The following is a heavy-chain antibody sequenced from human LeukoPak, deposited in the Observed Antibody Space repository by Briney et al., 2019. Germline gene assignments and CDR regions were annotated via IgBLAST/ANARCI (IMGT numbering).Heavy chain of an antibody. J-gene: IGHJ4*02. D-gene: IGHD3-16*01. CDR2: IYYNGNT. Sequence: SETLSLTCSVSGGSISNSNYYWGWIRQPPGKGLEWIANIYYNGNTYYNPSLKSRVTISVDTSKNQFSLTLSSVTAADTAVYCCASEAHRGGGFDQWGQGTLVTVSS. CDR1: GGSISNSNYY. CDR3: ASEAHRGGGFDQ. V-gene: IGHV4-39*01.